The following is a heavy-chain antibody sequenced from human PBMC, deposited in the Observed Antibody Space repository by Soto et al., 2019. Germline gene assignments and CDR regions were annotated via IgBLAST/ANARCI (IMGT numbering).Heavy chain of an antibody. CDR1: GDTFSTYP. D-gene: IGHD3-22*01. CDR3: ARGGDGSGSESVFDI. J-gene: IGHJ3*02. CDR2: TIPILDIT. V-gene: IGHV1-69*02. Sequence: QVQLVQSGAVVKKPGSSMKVSCKTSGDTFSTYPITWVRQAPGQGLEWMGRTIPILDITDYAQKFQGRVLNTADKSTTTAYMDLSSLKFEDTAVYYCARGGDGSGSESVFDIWGQGTMVTVSS.